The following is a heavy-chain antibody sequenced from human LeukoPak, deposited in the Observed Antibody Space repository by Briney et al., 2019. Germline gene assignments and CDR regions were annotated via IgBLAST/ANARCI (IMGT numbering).Heavy chain of an antibody. CDR3: AKDRVYYGSGTGSQFDY. CDR2: ISWNSGSI. CDR1: GFTFDDYA. Sequence: GRSLRLSCAASGFTFDDYAMHWVRQAPGKGLEWVSGISWNSGSIGYADSVKGRFTISRDNAKNSLYLQMNSLRAEDTASYYCAKDRVYYGSGTGSQFDYWGQGTLVTVSS. J-gene: IGHJ4*02. D-gene: IGHD3-10*01. V-gene: IGHV3-9*01.